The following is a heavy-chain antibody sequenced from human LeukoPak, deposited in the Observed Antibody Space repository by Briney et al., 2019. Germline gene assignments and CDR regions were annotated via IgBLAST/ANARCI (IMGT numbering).Heavy chain of an antibody. CDR1: GGSISGYY. CDR2: IYYSGST. Sequence: SETLSLTCTVSGGSISGYYWSWIRQPPGKGLEWIGYIYYSGSTNYNPSLKSRVTISVDTSKNQFSLKLSSVTAADTAVYYCARDRRGYGSGSYYRIGGQFDPWGQGTLVTVSS. CDR3: ARDRRGYGSGSYYRIGGQFDP. D-gene: IGHD3-10*01. V-gene: IGHV4-59*13. J-gene: IGHJ5*02.